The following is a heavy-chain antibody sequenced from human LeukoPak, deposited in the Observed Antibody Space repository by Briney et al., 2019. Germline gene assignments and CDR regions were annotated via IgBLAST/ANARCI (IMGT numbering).Heavy chain of an antibody. J-gene: IGHJ4*02. CDR3: AREGRYSDFDY. CDR2: INPSGGST. Sequence: GASVKVSCKVSGYTLTELSMHWVRQAPGQGLEWMGIINPSGGSTSYAQKFQGRVTMTRDTSTSTVYMELSSLRSEDTAVYYCAREGRYSDFDYWGQGTLVTVSS. CDR1: GYTLTELS. V-gene: IGHV1-46*01. D-gene: IGHD3-9*01.